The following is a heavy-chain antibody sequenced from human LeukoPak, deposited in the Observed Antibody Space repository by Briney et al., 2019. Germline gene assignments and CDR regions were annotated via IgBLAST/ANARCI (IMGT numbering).Heavy chain of an antibody. V-gene: IGHV3-23*01. CDR3: AKGPYSGYDWYYFDY. CDR1: GFTFSSYA. CDR2: ISGSGGST. D-gene: IGHD5-12*01. J-gene: IGHJ4*02. Sequence: GGSLRLSCAASGFTFSSYAMSWVRQAPGKGLEWVSAISGSGGSTYYADSVKGRFTISRDNSKNTLYPQMNSLRAEDTAVYYCAKGPYSGYDWYYFDYWGQGTLVTVSS.